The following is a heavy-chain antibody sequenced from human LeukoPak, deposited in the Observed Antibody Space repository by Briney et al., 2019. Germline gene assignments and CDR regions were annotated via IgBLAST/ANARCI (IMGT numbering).Heavy chain of an antibody. CDR2: IYSGGST. Sequence: GGSLRLSCVASGFTFDDFAIHWVRQAPGKGLEWVSVIYSGGSTYYADSVKGRFTISRDNSKNTLYLQMNSLRAEDTAVYYCARVLGRGWLQSIGYMDVWGKGTTVTVSS. CDR3: ARVLGRGWLQSIGYMDV. J-gene: IGHJ6*03. V-gene: IGHV3-53*01. D-gene: IGHD5-24*01. CDR1: GFTFDDFA.